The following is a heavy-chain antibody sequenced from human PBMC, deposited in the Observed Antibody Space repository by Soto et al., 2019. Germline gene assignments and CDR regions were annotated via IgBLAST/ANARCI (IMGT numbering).Heavy chain of an antibody. D-gene: IGHD1-26*01. Sequence: EVQVVESGGGLVQPGGSLRLSCSFTFSMYSMNWVRQAPGKGLEWVASISSGGSYIKYADSVKGRFTISRDNAKNSVSLQMNSLRVDDTAVYFCTRDQGGSYASWFDPGGQGTLVTVSS. V-gene: IGHV3-21*01. CDR3: TRDQGGSYASWFDP. CDR1: FTFSMYS. CDR2: ISSGGSYI. J-gene: IGHJ5*02.